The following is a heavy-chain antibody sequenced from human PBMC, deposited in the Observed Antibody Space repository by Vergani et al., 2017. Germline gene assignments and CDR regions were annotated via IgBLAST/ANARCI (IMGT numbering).Heavy chain of an antibody. Sequence: EVQLVESGGGLVQPGGSLKLSCAASGFTFSGSAMHWVRQASVKGLEWVGRIRSKANSYATAYAASVKGRFTISRDDSKNTAYLQMNSLKTEDTAVYYCTSWGSGAGTFDYWGQGTLVTVSS. J-gene: IGHJ4*02. CDR1: GFTFSGSA. D-gene: IGHD1-1*01. CDR2: IRSKANSYAT. V-gene: IGHV3-73*02. CDR3: TSWGSGAGTFDY.